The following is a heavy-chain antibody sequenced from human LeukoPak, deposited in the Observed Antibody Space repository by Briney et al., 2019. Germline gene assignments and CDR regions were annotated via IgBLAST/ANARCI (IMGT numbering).Heavy chain of an antibody. V-gene: IGHV1-3*01. CDR1: GYTFTSYA. J-gene: IGHJ4*02. D-gene: IGHD6-13*01. Sequence: ASVKVSCKASGYTFTSYAMHWVRQAPGQRLEWMGWINAGNGNTKYSQKFQGRVSITRDTSASTAYMELSSLRSEDTAVYYCASSSWSTRRYYFDYWGQGTLVTVSS. CDR2: INAGNGNT. CDR3: ASSSWSTRRYYFDY.